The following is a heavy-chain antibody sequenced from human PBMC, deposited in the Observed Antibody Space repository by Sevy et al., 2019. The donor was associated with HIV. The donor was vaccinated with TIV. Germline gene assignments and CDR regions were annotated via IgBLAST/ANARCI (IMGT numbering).Heavy chain of an antibody. CDR3: ARKYDSRGYFDY. J-gene: IGHJ4*02. CDR2: ISGSGCSGDNT. D-gene: IGHD3-22*01. Sequence: GGSLRLSCAASGFTFSRYAMNWVRQAPGKGLEWVSGISGSGCSGDNTNYADSVKGRFTISRDDSKNSLYLQLNSLRAEDTAIYYCARKYDSRGYFDYWGQGTLVTVSS. CDR1: GFTFSRYA. V-gene: IGHV3-23*01.